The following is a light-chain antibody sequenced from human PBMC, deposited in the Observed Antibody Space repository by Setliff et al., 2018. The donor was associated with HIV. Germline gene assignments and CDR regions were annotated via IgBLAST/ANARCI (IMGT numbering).Light chain of an antibody. V-gene: IGLV2-14*02. CDR3: SSYTSSIPYV. CDR1: SSDIGRYNL. CDR2: QAT. Sequence: QSALAQPASVSGSPGQSITISCTGTSSDIGRYNLVSWYQQYPGKAPKLMIYQATKRPSGVSNRFSGSKSGNTASLTISGLQTEDEADYYCSSYTSSIPYVFGTGTKVTVL. J-gene: IGLJ1*01.